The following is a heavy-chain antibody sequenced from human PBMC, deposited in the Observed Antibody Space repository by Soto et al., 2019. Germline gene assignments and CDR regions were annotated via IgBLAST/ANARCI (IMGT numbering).Heavy chain of an antibody. Sequence: GGSLRLSCAASGFTFSSYAMSWVRQAPGKGLEWVSAISGSGGSTYYADSVKGRFTISRDNSKNTLYLQMNSLRAEDTAVYYCASPPRITIFGVVISIDYWGQGTLVTVSS. J-gene: IGHJ4*02. D-gene: IGHD3-3*01. CDR2: ISGSGGST. CDR1: GFTFSSYA. CDR3: ASPPRITIFGVVISIDY. V-gene: IGHV3-23*01.